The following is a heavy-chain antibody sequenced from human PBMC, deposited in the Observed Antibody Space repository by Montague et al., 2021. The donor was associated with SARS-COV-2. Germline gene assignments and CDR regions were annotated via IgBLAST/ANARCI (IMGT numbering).Heavy chain of an antibody. CDR2: IYASGGT. CDR1: GDPISSFF. V-gene: IGHV4-4*07. Sequence: SETLSLTCSVSGDPISSFFWNWIRQPAGKGLEWIGRIYASGGTNYNPSLKGRVTMSVDTSKNQFSLKLNSVTAADTAVYYCARGVVAATPVVDYWGRGTLVTVSS. J-gene: IGHJ4*02. D-gene: IGHD2-15*01. CDR3: ARGVVAATPVVDY.